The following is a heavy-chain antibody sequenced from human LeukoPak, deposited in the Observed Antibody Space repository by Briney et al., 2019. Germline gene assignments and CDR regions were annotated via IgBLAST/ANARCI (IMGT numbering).Heavy chain of an antibody. Sequence: GGSLRLSCAASGFTFSSYSMKWVRQAPGKGLEWVSSISSSSSYIYYADSVKGRFTISRDNAKNSLYLQMNSLRAEDTAVYYCARDGDGYSTGAIDYWGQGTLVTVSS. V-gene: IGHV3-21*01. J-gene: IGHJ4*02. D-gene: IGHD5-24*01. CDR3: ARDGDGYSTGAIDY. CDR1: GFTFSSYS. CDR2: ISSSSSYI.